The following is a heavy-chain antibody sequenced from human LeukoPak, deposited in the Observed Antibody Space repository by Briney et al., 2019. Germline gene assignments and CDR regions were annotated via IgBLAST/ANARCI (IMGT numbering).Heavy chain of an antibody. CDR1: GFTFSSYS. J-gene: IGHJ4*02. CDR3: ARDRGGWYLPGGIDY. D-gene: IGHD6-19*01. Sequence: GGSLRLSCAASGFTFSSYSMNWVRQAPGKGLEWVSSISSSSSYIYYADSVKGRFTISRGNAKNSLYLQMNSLRAEDTAVYYCARDRGGWYLPGGIDYWGQGTLVTVSS. CDR2: ISSSSSYI. V-gene: IGHV3-21*01.